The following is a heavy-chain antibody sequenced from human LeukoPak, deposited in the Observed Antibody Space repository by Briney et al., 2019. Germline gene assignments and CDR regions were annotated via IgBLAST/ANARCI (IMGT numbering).Heavy chain of an antibody. Sequence: ASVNVSCKASGYSFTSYYKHWVRQAPGQGLEWMGIINPRGGSRSYPQNFQGRVTMTRDTSTSTVHMELSSLRSDDTAVYYCARDKGVVPAAAMFYLDYWGQGTLVTVSS. D-gene: IGHD2-2*01. V-gene: IGHV1-46*01. J-gene: IGHJ4*02. CDR2: INPRGGSR. CDR1: GYSFTSYY. CDR3: ARDKGVVPAAAMFYLDY.